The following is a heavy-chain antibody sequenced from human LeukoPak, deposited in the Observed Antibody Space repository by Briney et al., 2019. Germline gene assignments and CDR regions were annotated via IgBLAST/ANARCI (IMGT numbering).Heavy chain of an antibody. CDR3: ARAPETYLHASDI. V-gene: IGHV1-8*01. CDR1: GYTFTTYD. D-gene: IGHD1-14*01. Sequence: ASVKVSCKASGYTFTTYDINWVRQATGQGLEWMGWMNPNSGNTDYAQKFQGRVTMTRDTSISTAYMELSSLRSEDAAVYYCARAPETYLHASDIWGQGTMVTVSS. CDR2: MNPNSGNT. J-gene: IGHJ3*02.